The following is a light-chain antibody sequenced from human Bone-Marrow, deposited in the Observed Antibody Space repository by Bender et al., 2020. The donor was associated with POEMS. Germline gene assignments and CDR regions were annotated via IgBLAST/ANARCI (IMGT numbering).Light chain of an antibody. CDR1: SSDVGNYAY. V-gene: IGLV2-5*01. CDR3: AAWEDSLNGWV. Sequence: QSALIQPPSVSGSPGQSVTISCSGTSSDVGNYAYVSWYQSHPNTVPKPMIYNVNTQPSGVPDRFSGSKSGNTASMTISGLQAEDAADYYCAAWEDSLNGWVFGGGTKLTVL. J-gene: IGLJ3*02. CDR2: NVN.